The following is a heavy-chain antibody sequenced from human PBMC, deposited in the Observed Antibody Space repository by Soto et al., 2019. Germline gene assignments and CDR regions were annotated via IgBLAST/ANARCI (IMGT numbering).Heavy chain of an antibody. Sequence: GGSLRLSCAASGFTFSNYAMSWVRQAPEKGLEWVSAISGSGGSTYYADSVKGRFTISRDNSKNTLYLQMNRLRGEDTAVYYCAKGDRRYYFDYWGQGTLVTVSS. V-gene: IGHV3-23*01. CDR1: GFTFSNYA. CDR2: ISGSGGST. CDR3: AKGDRRYYFDY. J-gene: IGHJ4*02.